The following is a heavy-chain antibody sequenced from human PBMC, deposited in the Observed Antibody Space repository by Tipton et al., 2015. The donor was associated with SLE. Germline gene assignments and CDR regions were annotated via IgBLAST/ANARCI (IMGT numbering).Heavy chain of an antibody. CDR1: GYTFANFW. D-gene: IGHD2-21*02. CDR2: IYPGDSDT. Sequence: QLVQSGAEVKKPGESLKISCRVSGYTFANFWISWVRQTPGKGLEWMGFIYPGDSDTKYSPSFEGQVTISVDKSKNQFSLKLRSVTAADTAVYYCARAYCGGDCNPAFDPWGQGTLVTVSS. CDR3: ARAYCGGDCNPAFDP. J-gene: IGHJ5*02. V-gene: IGHV5-51*01.